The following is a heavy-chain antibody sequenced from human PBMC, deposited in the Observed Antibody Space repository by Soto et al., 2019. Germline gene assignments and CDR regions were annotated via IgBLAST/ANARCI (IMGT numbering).Heavy chain of an antibody. J-gene: IGHJ5*02. CDR2: ISGAGLIT. Sequence: EVQLLESGGGLVQPGGSLRLSCAASGFTFSNYAMSWVRQAPGKGLEWVSSISGAGLITYYADSVRGRFTISRDNSRHTLDVQTNSLRAEVTGDYSCAKAQDYYFASGTYNWFDPWGHGTLVTVSS. D-gene: IGHD3-22*01. CDR3: AKAQDYYFASGTYNWFDP. V-gene: IGHV3-23*01. CDR1: GFTFSNYA.